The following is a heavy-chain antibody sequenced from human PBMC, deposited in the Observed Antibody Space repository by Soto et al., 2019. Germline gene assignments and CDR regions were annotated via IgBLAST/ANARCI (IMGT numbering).Heavy chain of an antibody. CDR3: ARSYGYYYYGMDV. V-gene: IGHV1-69*13. Sequence: SVKVSCKASGGTFSSYAISWVRQAPGQGLERTGGIIPIFGTANYAQKFQGRVTITADESTSTAYMELSSLRSEDTAVYYCARSYGYYYYGMDVSGQGTTVTVYS. J-gene: IGHJ6*02. D-gene: IGHD4-17*01. CDR1: GGTFSSYA. CDR2: IIPIFGTA.